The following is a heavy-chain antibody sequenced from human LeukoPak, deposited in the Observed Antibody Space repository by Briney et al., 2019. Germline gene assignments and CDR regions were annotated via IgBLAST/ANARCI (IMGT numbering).Heavy chain of an antibody. D-gene: IGHD2-2*01. CDR2: ITSTSNTI. CDR3: ASRSTRRVPFDY. CDR1: EFTFSTYT. J-gene: IGHJ4*02. Sequence: PGGSLRLSCAASEFTFSTYTMNWVRQAPGKGLEWVSSITSTSNTIYYADSVKGRFTISRDNSKNTLYLQMNSLRAEDTAVYYCASRSTRRVPFDYWGQGTLVTVSS. V-gene: IGHV3-48*01.